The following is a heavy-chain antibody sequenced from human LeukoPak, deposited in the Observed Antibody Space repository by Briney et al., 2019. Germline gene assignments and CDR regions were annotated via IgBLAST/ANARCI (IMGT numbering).Heavy chain of an antibody. CDR3: ARGGYCSSTSCYTRPYDY. CDR2: INHSGST. Sequence: GSLRLSCAASGFTFSSYAMSWIRQPPGKGLEWIGEINHSGSTNYNPSLKSRVTISVDTSKNQFSLMLSSLTAADTAVYYCARGGYCSSTSCYTRPYDYWGQGTLVTVSS. J-gene: IGHJ4*02. CDR1: GFTFSSYA. V-gene: IGHV4-34*01. D-gene: IGHD2-2*02.